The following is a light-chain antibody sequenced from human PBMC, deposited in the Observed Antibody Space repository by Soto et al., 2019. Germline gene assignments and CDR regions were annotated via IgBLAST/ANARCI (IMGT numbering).Light chain of an antibody. CDR3: SSYTTSSTRV. CDR2: DVS. Sequence: QSALTQPASVSGSPGQSITISCTGTSSDIGTYNSVSWYQQYPGKAPKFMIYDVSNRPLGVSNRFSGSKSGNTASLTISGLQAEDEADYYCSSYTTSSTRVFGTGTKLTVL. V-gene: IGLV2-14*03. CDR1: SSDIGTYNS. J-gene: IGLJ1*01.